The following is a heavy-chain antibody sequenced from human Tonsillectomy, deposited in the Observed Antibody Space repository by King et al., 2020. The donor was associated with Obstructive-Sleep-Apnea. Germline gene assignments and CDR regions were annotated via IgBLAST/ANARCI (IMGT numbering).Heavy chain of an antibody. V-gene: IGHV4-34*01. D-gene: IGHD3-10*01. J-gene: IGHJ6*02. Sequence: VQLQQGGAGLLKPSETLSLTCAVYGGSFSGYYWSWIRQPPGKGLEWIGEINHSGSTNYNPSLKSRVTISVDTSKNQFSLKLSSVTAADTAVYYCARGFYGSGSPTGMDVWGQGTTVTVSS. CDR1: GGSFSGYY. CDR3: ARGFYGSGSPTGMDV. CDR2: INHSGST.